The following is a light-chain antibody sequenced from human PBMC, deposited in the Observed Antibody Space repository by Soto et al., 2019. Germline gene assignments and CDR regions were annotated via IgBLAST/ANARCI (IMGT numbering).Light chain of an antibody. CDR3: QQLNSSPWT. V-gene: IGKV1-9*01. Sequence: IQLTQSPSSLSASVGDRVTITCRASQGISSYLAWYQQKPGKAPKLLIYAASTVQSGVPSRFSGSGSGKDSPLTISILQHEDFATYSCQQLNSSPWTFGQGTQVEIK. CDR2: AAS. CDR1: QGISSY. J-gene: IGKJ1*01.